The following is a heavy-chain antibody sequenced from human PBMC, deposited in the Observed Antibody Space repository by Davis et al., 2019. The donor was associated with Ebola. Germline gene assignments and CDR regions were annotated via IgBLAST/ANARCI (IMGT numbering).Heavy chain of an antibody. J-gene: IGHJ4*02. CDR2: IYYSGST. V-gene: IGHV4-59*08. CDR3: ARTDGDYGVDY. D-gene: IGHD4-17*01. CDR1: GGSISSYY. Sequence: SETLSLTCTVSGGSISSYYWRWIRQPPGKGLEWIGYIYYSGSTNYNPSLKSRVTISVDTSKNQFSLKLSSVTAADTAVYYCARTDGDYGVDYWGQGTLVTVSS.